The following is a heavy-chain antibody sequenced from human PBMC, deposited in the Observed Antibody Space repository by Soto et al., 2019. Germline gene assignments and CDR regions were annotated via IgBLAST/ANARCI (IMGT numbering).Heavy chain of an antibody. CDR1: GDSITNYQ. CDR2: IFNSGST. J-gene: IGHJ4*02. Sequence: QVQLQESGPGLVKPSETLSLTCSVSGDSITNYQWSWIRQSPEKGLEWIGYIFNSGSTVYNPSLKSRVSCSADSPRNQFSLKLTSVTAADTAIYYCAGDIRSGSYRFDYWGQGTLFTVAS. CDR3: AGDIRSGSYRFDY. V-gene: IGHV4-4*09. D-gene: IGHD1-26*01.